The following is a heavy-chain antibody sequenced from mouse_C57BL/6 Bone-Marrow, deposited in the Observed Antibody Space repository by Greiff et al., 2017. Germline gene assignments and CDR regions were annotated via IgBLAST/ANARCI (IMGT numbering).Heavy chain of an antibody. J-gene: IGHJ4*01. CDR2: IDPENGDT. V-gene: IGHV14-4*01. Sequence: VQLQQSGAELVRPGASVKLSCTASGFNIKDDYMHWVKQRPEQGLEWIGWIDPENGDTEYASKFQGKATITADTSSNTAYLQLSSLTSEDTAVYYCTPYGNYDYAMDYWGQGTSVTGSS. CDR3: TPYGNYDYAMDY. CDR1: GFNIKDDY. D-gene: IGHD2-1*01.